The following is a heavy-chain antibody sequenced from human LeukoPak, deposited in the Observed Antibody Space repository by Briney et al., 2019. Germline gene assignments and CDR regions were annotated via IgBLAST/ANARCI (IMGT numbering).Heavy chain of an antibody. V-gene: IGHV4-39*01. CDR2: MYYSGST. Sequence: KRAETPSLTCTVSGGSINSSSYYWGWIRQPPGKVRVWIGCMYYSGSTCYNPFLKSRVTISVDTSKHQFSLKLTSVTAADTAVYYCTKLADIVVAPAAFTNDYGDYVFSGAFDYWGQGTLVTVSS. CDR3: TKLADIVVAPAAFTNDYGDYVFSGAFDY. D-gene: IGHD2-2*01. CDR1: GGSINSSSYY. J-gene: IGHJ4*02.